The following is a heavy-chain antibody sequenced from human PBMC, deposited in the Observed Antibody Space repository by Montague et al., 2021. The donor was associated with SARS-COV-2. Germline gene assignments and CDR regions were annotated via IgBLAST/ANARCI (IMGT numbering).Heavy chain of an antibody. J-gene: IGHJ4*02. CDR2: IYYNEST. V-gene: IGHV4-59*01. Sequence: SETLSLTCSVLVSSNTASDWKCTRLNPRHTLESYADIYYNESTNYNPSLKSRVTISIDTSKNQFSLELSSVTAADMAVYYCASPGGYCTGGSCYYVYWGQGTLVTVSS. D-gene: IGHD2-15*01. CDR3: ASPGGYCTGGSCYYVY. CDR1: VSSNTASD.